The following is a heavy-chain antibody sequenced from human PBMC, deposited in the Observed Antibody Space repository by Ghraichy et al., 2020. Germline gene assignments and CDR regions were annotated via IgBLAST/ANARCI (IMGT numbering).Heavy chain of an antibody. D-gene: IGHD4/OR15-4a*01. CDR2: INHSGST. Sequence: LSLTCAVYGGSFSGYYWSWIRQPPGKGLEWIGEINHSGSTNYNPSLKSRVTISVDTSKNQFSLKLSSVTAADTAVYYCARGRRSRLFLPHYFDYWGQGTLVTVSS. CDR1: GGSFSGYY. CDR3: ARGRRSRLFLPHYFDY. J-gene: IGHJ4*02. V-gene: IGHV4-34*01.